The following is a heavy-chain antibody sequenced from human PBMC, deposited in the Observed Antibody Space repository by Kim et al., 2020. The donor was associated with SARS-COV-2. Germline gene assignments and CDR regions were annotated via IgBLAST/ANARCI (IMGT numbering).Heavy chain of an antibody. Sequence: ASVKVSCKASGYTFTSYDINWVRQATGQGLEWMGWMNPNSGNTGYAQKFQGRVTMTRNTSIRTAYMELSSLRSEDTAVYYCARMMYYSGSESYYILYYYYCMDVWGQGTTVTVSS. CDR2: MNPNSGNT. CDR1: GYTFTSYD. J-gene: IGHJ6*02. D-gene: IGHD3-10*01. V-gene: IGHV1-8*01. CDR3: ARMMYYSGSESYYILYYYYCMDV.